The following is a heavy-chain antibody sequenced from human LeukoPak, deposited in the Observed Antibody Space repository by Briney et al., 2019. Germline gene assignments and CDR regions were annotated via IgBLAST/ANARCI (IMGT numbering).Heavy chain of an antibody. D-gene: IGHD6-19*01. CDR1: GYTFTGYY. CDR3: ARVRYSSGWYKYYYYYMDV. CDR2: INPNSGGT. J-gene: IGHJ6*03. Sequence: ASVKVSCKASGYTFTGYYMHWVRQAPGQGLEWMGWINPNSGGTNYAQKFQGRVTMTRDTSISTAYMELSRLRSGDTAVYYCARVRYSSGWYKYYYYYMDVWGKGTTVTVSS. V-gene: IGHV1-2*02.